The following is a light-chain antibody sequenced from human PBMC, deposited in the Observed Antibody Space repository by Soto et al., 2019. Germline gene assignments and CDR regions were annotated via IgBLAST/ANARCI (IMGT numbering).Light chain of an antibody. V-gene: IGLV2-8*01. CDR2: EVS. CDR1: SSDVGGYNY. Sequence: QSVLTQPPSASGSPGQSVTISCTGTSSDVGGYNYVSWYQQHPGKAPKLMIYEVSKRPSGVPDRFSGSKSGNTASLTVSGLQADDEADYYCSSYAGSNIFVVFGTGTKLTVL. J-gene: IGLJ1*01. CDR3: SSYAGSNIFVV.